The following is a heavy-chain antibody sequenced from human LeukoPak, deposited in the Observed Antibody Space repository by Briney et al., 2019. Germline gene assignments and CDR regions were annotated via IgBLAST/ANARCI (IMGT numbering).Heavy chain of an antibody. D-gene: IGHD5-24*01. V-gene: IGHV4-39*07. CDR1: GGSISSTSYY. J-gene: IGHJ4*02. Sequence: PSETLSLTCTVSGGSISSTSYYWGWIRQPPGKGLEWIGTTMYYSGSTYYNPSLKSRVTISVDTSKNQFSLKLSSVTAADTAVYYCESQMATISPLDYWGQGTLVTVSS. CDR2: MYYSGST. CDR3: ESQMATISPLDY.